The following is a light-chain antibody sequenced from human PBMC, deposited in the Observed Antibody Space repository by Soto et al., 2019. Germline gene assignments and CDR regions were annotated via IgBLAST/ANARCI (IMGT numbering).Light chain of an antibody. CDR1: QSVSSSY. V-gene: IGKV3-20*01. J-gene: IGKJ5*01. Sequence: EIVLTQSPGTLSLSPGERATLSCRASQSVSSSYLAWYQQKPGQAPRLLIYGASSRATGIPDRFSVSGSGTDFTLTISRLEPEDFAVYYCQQYGSSPIPFGQGTRLEIK. CDR2: GAS. CDR3: QQYGSSPIP.